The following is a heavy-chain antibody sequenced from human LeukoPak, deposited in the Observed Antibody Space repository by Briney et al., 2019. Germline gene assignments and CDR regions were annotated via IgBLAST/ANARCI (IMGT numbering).Heavy chain of an antibody. Sequence: GGSLRLSCAASGFTFSSYAMHWVRQAPGKGLEWVAVISYDGSSKYYADSVKGRFTISRDNSKNTLYLQMNSLRAEDTAVYYCAKDSGSYYYYGMDVWGRGTTVTVSS. CDR1: GFTFSSYA. CDR2: ISYDGSSK. CDR3: AKDSGSYYYYGMDV. V-gene: IGHV3-30-3*01. D-gene: IGHD1-26*01. J-gene: IGHJ6*02.